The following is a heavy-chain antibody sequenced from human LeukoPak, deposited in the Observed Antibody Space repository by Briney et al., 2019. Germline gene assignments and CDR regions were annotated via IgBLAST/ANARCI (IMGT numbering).Heavy chain of an antibody. CDR1: GFTFSSYS. J-gene: IGHJ4*02. D-gene: IGHD6-13*01. V-gene: IGHV3-21*04. Sequence: GGSLRLSCAASGFTFSSYSMNWVRQAPGKGLEWVSSISSSSSYIYYADSVKGRFTISRDNAKNSLYLQMNSLRAEDTAVYYCAKGRIAAAGTDYWGQGTLVTVSS. CDR2: ISSSSSYI. CDR3: AKGRIAAAGTDY.